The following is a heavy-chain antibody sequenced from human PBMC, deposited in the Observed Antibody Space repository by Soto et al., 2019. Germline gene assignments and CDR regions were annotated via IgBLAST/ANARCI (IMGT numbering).Heavy chain of an antibody. CDR2: IYYSGST. D-gene: IGHD2-2*01. J-gene: IGHJ6*03. V-gene: IGHV4-59*08. Sequence: LSLTCTVSGGSISSYYWSWIRQPPGKGLEWIGYIYYSGSTNYNPSLKSRVTISVDTSKNQFSLKLSSVTAADTAVYYCASRKYCSSTSCPPYYYYMDVWGKGTTVTVSS. CDR1: GGSISSYY. CDR3: ASRKYCSSTSCPPYYYYMDV.